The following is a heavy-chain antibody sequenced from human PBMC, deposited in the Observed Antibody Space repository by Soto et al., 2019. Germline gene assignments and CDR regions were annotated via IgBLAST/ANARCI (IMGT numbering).Heavy chain of an antibody. CDR1: GGSISSSNYY. CDR3: ASYYTSVEYVSLCVFPPGH. CDR2: IYYSGTT. D-gene: IGHD3-3*01. V-gene: IGHV4-39*01. J-gene: IGHJ4*02. Sequence: SETLSLTCTVSGGSISSSNYYWGWIRQPPGKGLEWIGNIYYSGTTHYNPSLKSRVTISVDTSKNQFSLKLSSVTAADTAVYYCASYYTSVEYVSLCVFPPGHWGQGTMV.